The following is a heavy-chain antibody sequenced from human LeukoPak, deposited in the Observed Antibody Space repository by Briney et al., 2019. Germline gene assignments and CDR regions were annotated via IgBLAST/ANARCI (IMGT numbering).Heavy chain of an antibody. D-gene: IGHD6-19*01. J-gene: IGHJ5*02. CDR1: GYTFISYG. Sequence: SVKVSCKASGYTFISYGISWVRQAPGRGLEWMGWISSHNGYTKYAQKFQGRVTMTTDTSMSTAYMELGSLRSDDTAVYYCARRRAVAGVNWFDPWGQGTLVTVSS. CDR3: ARRRAVAGVNWFDP. CDR2: ISSHNGYT. V-gene: IGHV1-18*01.